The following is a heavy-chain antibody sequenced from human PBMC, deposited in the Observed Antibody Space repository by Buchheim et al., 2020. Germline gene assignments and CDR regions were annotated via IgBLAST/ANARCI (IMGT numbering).Heavy chain of an antibody. Sequence: QVQLVASGGSVVQPGGSLRLSCAASGFDFNNYAMHWVRPVPGKGLEWVAVMYYDGKNEFYGDSVRGRFPISRDNSEPILYLQMNNLRAEDTAIYYCATDPYASAWYYFDNWGQGT. CDR3: ATDPYASAWYYFDN. CDR1: GFDFNNYA. CDR2: MYYDGKNE. J-gene: IGHJ4*02. D-gene: IGHD6-19*01. V-gene: IGHV3-33*01.